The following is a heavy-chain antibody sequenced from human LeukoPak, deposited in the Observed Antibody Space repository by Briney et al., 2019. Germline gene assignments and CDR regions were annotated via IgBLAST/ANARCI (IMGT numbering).Heavy chain of an antibody. Sequence: GGSLRLSCAASGFTFSSYGMHWVRQAPGKGLEWVAVISYDGSNKYYADSVKGRFTISRDNFKNTLYLQMNSLRAEDTAVYYCAKGVTVDYWGQGTLVTVSS. V-gene: IGHV3-30*18. CDR2: ISYDGSNK. J-gene: IGHJ4*02. CDR1: GFTFSSYG. D-gene: IGHD2-21*02. CDR3: AKGVTVDY.